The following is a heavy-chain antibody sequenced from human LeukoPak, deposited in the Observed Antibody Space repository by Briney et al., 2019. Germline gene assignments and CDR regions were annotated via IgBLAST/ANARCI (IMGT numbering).Heavy chain of an antibody. CDR2: TSYDGSDT. CDR3: AAGRPLHNSFWYRDAFYI. Sequence: GGSLTLSCAVSGLTVISYGMLWVSPAPGKGRVWGAVTSYDGSDTFYAEYVKGRFTISGDNSKNTVYLQMSSLRAEDTAVYYCAAGRPLHNSFWYRDAFYIWGGGRMVTVSS. V-gene: IGHV3-30*03. J-gene: IGHJ3*02. D-gene: IGHD6-13*01. CDR1: GLTVISYG.